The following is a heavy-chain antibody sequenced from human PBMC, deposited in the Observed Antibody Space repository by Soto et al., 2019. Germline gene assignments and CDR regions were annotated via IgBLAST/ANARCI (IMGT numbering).Heavy chain of an antibody. V-gene: IGHV3-30-3*01. CDR2: ISRDGSNE. J-gene: IGHJ4*02. D-gene: IGHD3-10*01. CDR3: ARDDEGGSDCDLGY. Sequence: QVQLVESGGGVVQPGRSLRLSCATSGFTFSSYLIHWVPQTPDKGLEWVAFISRDGSNEYYADSVKGRFTISRDNSKNTLYLEMNSLRAEDTAVYYCARDDEGGSDCDLGYWGQGTLVTVSS. CDR1: GFTFSSYL.